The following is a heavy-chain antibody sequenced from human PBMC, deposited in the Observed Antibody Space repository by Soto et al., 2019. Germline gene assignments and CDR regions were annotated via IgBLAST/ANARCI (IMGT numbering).Heavy chain of an antibody. V-gene: IGHV1-69*01. CDR3: ARAQLWLYGGVRYFDY. D-gene: IGHD5-18*01. CDR2: IIPIFGTA. J-gene: IGHJ4*02. Sequence: QVQLVQSGAEVKKPGSSVKVSCKDSGGTFSSYAISWVRQAPGQGLEWRGGIIPIFGTANYAQKFQGRVTITADESTSTAYMELSSLRSEDTAVYYCARAQLWLYGGVRYFDYWGQGTLVTVSS. CDR1: GGTFSSYA.